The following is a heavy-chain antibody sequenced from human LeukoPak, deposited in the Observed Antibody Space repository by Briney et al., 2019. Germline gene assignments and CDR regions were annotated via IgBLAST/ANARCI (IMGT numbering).Heavy chain of an antibody. Sequence: PGGSLRLSCAASGFTFSSYEMNWVRQAPGKGLEWVSYISSSGSTIYYADSVKGRFTISRDNAKNSLYLQMNSRRAEDTAVYYCARVGPWVNPDYYYYYMDVWGKGTTVTVSS. D-gene: IGHD1-14*01. J-gene: IGHJ6*03. CDR3: ARVGPWVNPDYYYYYMDV. CDR2: ISSSGSTI. V-gene: IGHV3-48*03. CDR1: GFTFSSYE.